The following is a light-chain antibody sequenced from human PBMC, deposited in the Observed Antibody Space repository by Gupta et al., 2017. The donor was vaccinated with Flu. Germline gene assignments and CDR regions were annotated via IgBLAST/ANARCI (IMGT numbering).Light chain of an antibody. V-gene: IGLV2-14*01. Sequence: QSALTQPASVSGSPGQSITISCTGTSSDVGGYNYVSWYQQHPGKAPKLMIYEVSNRPSGVSNRFSGSKSGNPASLTISGLQAEDEADYYCSSYTSSSTWVFGGGTKLTVL. CDR3: SSYTSSSTWV. CDR2: EVS. CDR1: SSDVGGYNY. J-gene: IGLJ3*02.